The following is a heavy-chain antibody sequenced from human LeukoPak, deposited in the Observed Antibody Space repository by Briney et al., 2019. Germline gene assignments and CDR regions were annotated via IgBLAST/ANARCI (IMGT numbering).Heavy chain of an antibody. CDR2: ISSSSSSI. V-gene: IGHV3-21*01. J-gene: IGHJ5*02. Sequence: PGGSLRLSCAASGFTFSNYNMNWVRQAPGKGLEWVSSISSSSSSINYADSLKGRFTISRDDAKNSLYLQMDSLRAEDTAVYYCASAPLGSTRPWGQGTLVTASS. CDR1: GFTFSNYN. CDR3: ASAPLGSTRP. D-gene: IGHD1-26*01.